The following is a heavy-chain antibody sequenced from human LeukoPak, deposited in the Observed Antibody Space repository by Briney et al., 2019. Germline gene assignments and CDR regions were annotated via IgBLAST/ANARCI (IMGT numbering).Heavy chain of an antibody. D-gene: IGHD3-3*01. CDR2: INPNSGGT. J-gene: IGHJ5*02. Sequence: ASVKVSCKASGYTFTGYYMHWVRQAPRQGLEWMGRINPNSGGTNYAQKFQGRVTMTRDTSISTAYMELSRLRSDDTAVYYCARDYDFWSGHRWFDPWGQGTLVTVSS. V-gene: IGHV1-2*06. CDR3: ARDYDFWSGHRWFDP. CDR1: GYTFTGYY.